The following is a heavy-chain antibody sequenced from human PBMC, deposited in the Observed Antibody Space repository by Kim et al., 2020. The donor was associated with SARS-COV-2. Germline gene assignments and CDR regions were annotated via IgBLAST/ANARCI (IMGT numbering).Heavy chain of an antibody. CDR3: AKGQSTTSTRDFDS. D-gene: IGHD2-2*01. V-gene: IGHV3-23*01. Sequence: PDSVKGRFTISRDNPRNVLYLQMSSLRAEDTGIYYCAKGQSTTSTRDFDSWGQGTLVTVSS. J-gene: IGHJ4*02.